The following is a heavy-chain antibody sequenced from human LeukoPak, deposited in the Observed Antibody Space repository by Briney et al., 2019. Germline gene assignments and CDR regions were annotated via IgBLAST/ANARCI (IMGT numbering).Heavy chain of an antibody. CDR2: IYYSGST. V-gene: IGHV4-39*01. D-gene: IGHD1-26*01. Sequence: KASETLSLTCTVSGGSISSSSYYWGWIRQPPGKGLEWIGSIYYSGSTYYSPPLKSRVTISVDTSKNQFSLKLSSVTAADTAVYYCASIVGATTIDYWGQGTLVTVSS. CDR1: GGSISSSSYY. J-gene: IGHJ4*02. CDR3: ASIVGATTIDY.